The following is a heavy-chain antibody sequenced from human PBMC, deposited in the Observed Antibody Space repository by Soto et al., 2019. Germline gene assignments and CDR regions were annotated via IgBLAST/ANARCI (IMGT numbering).Heavy chain of an antibody. V-gene: IGHV1-2*02. CDR1: GYTFTGYY. D-gene: IGHD1-1*01. CDR3: ARGRTGTTSYFDY. CDR2: INPNSGGT. J-gene: IGHJ4*02. Sequence: RASVKVSCNASGYTFTGYYLHWVRQAPGQGLEWMGWINPNSGGTNYAQKFQGRVTMTRDTSISTAYMELSRLRSDDTAVYYCARGRTGTTSYFDYWGQGNLVTVSS.